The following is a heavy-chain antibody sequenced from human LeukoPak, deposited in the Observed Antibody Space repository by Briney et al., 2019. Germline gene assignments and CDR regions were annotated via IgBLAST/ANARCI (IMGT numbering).Heavy chain of an antibody. CDR3: ARDGTSTDDY. J-gene: IGHJ4*02. CDR2: ISGNNDNP. CDR1: GYAFSNFG. D-gene: IGHD2-2*01. V-gene: IGHV1-18*01. Sequence: ASVKVSCKTSGYAFSNFGINWVRQAPGQGLEWMGWISGNNDNPNYGQKYQGRLTVTTDTSTSTAYMELRNLRFDDTAVYYCARDGTSTDDYWGQGTLVTVSS.